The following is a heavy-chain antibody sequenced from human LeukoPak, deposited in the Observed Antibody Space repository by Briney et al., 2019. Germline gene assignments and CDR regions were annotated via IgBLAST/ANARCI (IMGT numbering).Heavy chain of an antibody. CDR2: IYSGGST. Sequence: GGSLRLSCAASGFTVSSNYMSWVRQAPGKGLEWVSVIYSGGSTYYADSVKGRFTISRDNSKNTLYLQMNSLRAEDTAVYYCAREMDTAMTNFDYWGQGTLVTVSS. CDR1: GFTVSSNY. J-gene: IGHJ4*02. V-gene: IGHV3-66*01. CDR3: AREMDTAMTNFDY. D-gene: IGHD5-18*01.